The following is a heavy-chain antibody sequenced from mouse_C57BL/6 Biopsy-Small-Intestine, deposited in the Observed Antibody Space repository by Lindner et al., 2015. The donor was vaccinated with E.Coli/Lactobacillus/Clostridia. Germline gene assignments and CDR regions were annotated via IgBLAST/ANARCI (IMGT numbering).Heavy chain of an antibody. J-gene: IGHJ4*01. D-gene: IGHD1-1*01. Sequence: VQLQESGPELVKPGASVKMSCKASGYTFTDYNMHWVKQSHGKSLEWIGYINPNNGGTSYNQKFKGKATLTVNKSSSTAYMELRSLTSEDSAVYYCARFTTVDYYAMDYWGQGTSVTVSS. CDR3: ARFTTVDYYAMDY. CDR2: INPNNGGT. V-gene: IGHV1-22*01. CDR1: GYTFTDYN.